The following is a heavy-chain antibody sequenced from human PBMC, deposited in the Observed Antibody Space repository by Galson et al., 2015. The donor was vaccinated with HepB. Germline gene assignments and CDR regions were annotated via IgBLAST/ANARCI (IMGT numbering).Heavy chain of an antibody. J-gene: IGHJ4*02. CDR1: GGTFSSYA. CDR2: IIPILGIA. CDR3: ASPHYWDSSGYYYPFDY. Sequence: SVKVSCKASGGTFSSYAISWVRQAPGQGLEWMGRIIPILGIANYAQKFQGRDTITADKSTITADMELSSLRSEDTAVYYCASPHYWDSSGYYYPFDYWGQGTLVTVSS. V-gene: IGHV1-69*04. D-gene: IGHD3-22*01.